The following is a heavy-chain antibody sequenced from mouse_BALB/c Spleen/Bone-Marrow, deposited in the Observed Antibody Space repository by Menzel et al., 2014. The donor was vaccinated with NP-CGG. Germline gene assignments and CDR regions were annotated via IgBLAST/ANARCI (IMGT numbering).Heavy chain of an antibody. V-gene: IGHV14-3*02. CDR2: IDPANGNT. Sequence: VQLQQSGAELVKPGASVKLSCIASGFNIKDTYIHWVKQRPEQGLEWIGRIDPANGNTKYDPKFQGKATITADTSSNTAYLQLSSLTSEDTAVYYCARYYYYAMDYWGQGTSVTVSS. CDR3: ARYYYYAMDY. J-gene: IGHJ4*01. CDR1: GFNIKDTY.